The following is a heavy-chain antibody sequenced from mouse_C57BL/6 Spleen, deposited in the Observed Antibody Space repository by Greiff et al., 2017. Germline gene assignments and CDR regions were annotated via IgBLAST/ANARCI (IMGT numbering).Heavy chain of an antibody. J-gene: IGHJ3*01. CDR1: GFTFSSYA. D-gene: IGHD1-1*01. V-gene: IGHV5-9-1*02. CDR2: ISSGGDYI. Sequence: DVMLVESGEGLVKPGGSLKLSCAASGFTFSSYAMSWVRQTPEKRLEWVAYISSGGDYIYYADTVKGRFTISRDNARHTLYLQMRSLKSEDTAMYYCTREGSYYGSSYPAWFAYWGQGTLVTVSA. CDR3: TREGSYYGSSYPAWFAY.